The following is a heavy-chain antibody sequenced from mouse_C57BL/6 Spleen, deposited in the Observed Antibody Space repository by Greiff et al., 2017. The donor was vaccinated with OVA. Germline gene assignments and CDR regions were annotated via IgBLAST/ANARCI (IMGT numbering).Heavy chain of an antibody. D-gene: IGHD1-1*01. CDR1: GYTFTSYW. J-gene: IGHJ2*01. CDR3: ARGGTTVVDY. V-gene: IGHV1-50*01. CDR2: IDPSDSYT. Sequence: VKLQQPGAELVKPGASVKLSCKASGYTFTSYWMQWVKQRPGQGLEWIGEIDPSDSYTNYNQKFKGKATLTVDTSSSTAYMQLSSLTSEDSAVYYCARGGTTVVDYWGQGTTLTVSS.